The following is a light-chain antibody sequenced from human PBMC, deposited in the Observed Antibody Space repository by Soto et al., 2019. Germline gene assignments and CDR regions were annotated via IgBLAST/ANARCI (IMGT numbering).Light chain of an antibody. CDR1: SSDVGAYNY. CDR3: SSFASSNPWV. J-gene: IGLJ3*02. CDR2: EVT. Sequence: QSALTQPPSSSGSPGQSVTISCTGTSSDVGAYNYVSWYQQHSGKAPKLVMYEVTKRPSGVPDRFSGSKSANTASLTVSGLQAEDAAEYYCSSFASSNPWVFGGGTTLPVL. V-gene: IGLV2-8*01.